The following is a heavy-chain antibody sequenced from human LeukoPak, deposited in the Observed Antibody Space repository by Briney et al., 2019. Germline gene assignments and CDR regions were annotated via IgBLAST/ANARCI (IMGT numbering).Heavy chain of an antibody. CDR3: ARDLGVMVRAFDI. CDR2: IYYSGST. D-gene: IGHD5-18*01. V-gene: IGHV4-59*01. CDR1: GGSISSYY. Sequence: ASQTLSLTWTVAGGSISSYYWSWIRQPPGKRLEWNGYIYYSGSTSYNPSLRSRVTISVDTSKNQISLKLSSVTAADTAVYYCARDLGVMVRAFDIWGQGTMVTVSS. J-gene: IGHJ3*02.